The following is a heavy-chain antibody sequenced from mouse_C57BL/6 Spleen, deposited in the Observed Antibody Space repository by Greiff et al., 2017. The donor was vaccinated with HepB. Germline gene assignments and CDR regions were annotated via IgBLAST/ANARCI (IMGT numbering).Heavy chain of an antibody. CDR3: ARNLGFPYWYFDV. Sequence: VMLVESGPGLVQPSQSLSITCPVSGFSLTSYGVHWVRQSPGKGLEWLGVIWSGGSTDYNAAFISRLSISKDNSKSQVFFKMNSLQADDTAIYYCARNLGFPYWYFDVWGTGTTVTVSS. D-gene: IGHD4-1*01. J-gene: IGHJ1*03. CDR1: GFSLTSYG. CDR2: IWSGGST. V-gene: IGHV2-2*01.